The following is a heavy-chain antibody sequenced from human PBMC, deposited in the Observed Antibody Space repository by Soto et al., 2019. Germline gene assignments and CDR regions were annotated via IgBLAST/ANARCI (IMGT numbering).Heavy chain of an antibody. D-gene: IGHD6-19*01. CDR3: ARVGDRSGWPIFDY. CDR2: TSFDGSNT. J-gene: IGHJ4*02. Sequence: QVQLVESGGGVVQPGRSLRLSCAASGFTFSTFAMTWVRQAPGKGLEWVAVTSFDGSNTYYADSVKGRFTISRDNSKNTRYLQVNSLRAADTAVYYCARVGDRSGWPIFDYWGQGTLVTVSS. V-gene: IGHV3-30-3*01. CDR1: GFTFSTFA.